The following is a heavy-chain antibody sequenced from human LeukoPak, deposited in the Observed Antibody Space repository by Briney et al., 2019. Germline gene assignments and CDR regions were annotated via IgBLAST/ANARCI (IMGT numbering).Heavy chain of an antibody. Sequence: GGSLRLSCAASGFTFSSYAMSWVRQAPGKGLEWVSAISGSGGSTYYADSVKGRFTISRDNSKNTLYLQMNSLRAEDTAVYYCATPPYSNSMYYYGMDVWGQGTTVTVSS. CDR1: GFTFSSYA. D-gene: IGHD4-4*01. CDR2: ISGSGGST. J-gene: IGHJ6*02. V-gene: IGHV3-23*01. CDR3: ATPPYSNSMYYYGMDV.